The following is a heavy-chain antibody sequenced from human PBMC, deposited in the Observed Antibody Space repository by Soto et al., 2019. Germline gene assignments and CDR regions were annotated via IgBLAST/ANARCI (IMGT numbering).Heavy chain of an antibody. J-gene: IGHJ4*02. CDR3: ARDPTDSSGYYYDY. CDR1: GYTFTSHG. V-gene: IGHV1-18*01. Sequence: ASVKVSCKASGYTFTSHGIIWVRQAPGQGLEWMGWISAYNGNTNYAQKFLDRVTMTTDTSTSTAYMELRSLRSDDTAVYYCARDPTDSSGYYYDYWGQGTLVTV. CDR2: ISAYNGNT. D-gene: IGHD3-22*01.